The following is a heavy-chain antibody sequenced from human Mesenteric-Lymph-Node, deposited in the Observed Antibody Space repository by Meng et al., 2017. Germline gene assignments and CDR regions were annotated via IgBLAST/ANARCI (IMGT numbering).Heavy chain of an antibody. Sequence: GESLKISCAASGFTFSSYAMSWVRQAPGKGLEWVSAISGSGGSTYYADSVKGRFTISRDNSKNTLYLQMNSLRAEDTAVYYCAKDSRWDIVVVPAAMEFDYWGQGTRVTGAS. CDR3: AKDSRWDIVVVPAAMEFDY. D-gene: IGHD2-2*01. CDR2: ISGSGGST. J-gene: IGHJ4*02. CDR1: GFTFSSYA. V-gene: IGHV3-23*01.